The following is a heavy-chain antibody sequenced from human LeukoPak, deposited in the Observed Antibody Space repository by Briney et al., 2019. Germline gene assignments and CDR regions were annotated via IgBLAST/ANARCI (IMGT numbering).Heavy chain of an antibody. CDR1: GGSFSGYY. CDR3: ARDSGTTGEVKFDP. Sequence: SETLSLTCAVYGGSFSGYYWSWIRQPPGKGLEWIGEINHSGSTNYNPSLKSRVTMSVDTSRNQFSLKLSSVTAADTAVYYCARDSGTTGEVKFDPWGQGTLVTVSS. D-gene: IGHD3-10*01. CDR2: INHSGST. J-gene: IGHJ5*02. V-gene: IGHV4-34*01.